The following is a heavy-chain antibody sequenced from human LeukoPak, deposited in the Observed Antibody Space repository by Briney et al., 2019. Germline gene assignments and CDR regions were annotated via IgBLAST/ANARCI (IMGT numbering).Heavy chain of an antibody. V-gene: IGHV3-7*01. CDR1: GFTFRNNW. CDR2: IKEDGSAQ. J-gene: IGHJ5*02. CDR3: ARGKGGDMTTAYNWFDP. Sequence: GGSLRLSCAASGFTFRNNWMTLVRQAPGKGLEWVAHIKEDGSAQNYIDSVKGRFTISRDNAKNSLFLQMNSLRAEDTAVYYCARGKGGDMTTAYNWFDPWGQGTLVTVSS. D-gene: IGHD4-17*01.